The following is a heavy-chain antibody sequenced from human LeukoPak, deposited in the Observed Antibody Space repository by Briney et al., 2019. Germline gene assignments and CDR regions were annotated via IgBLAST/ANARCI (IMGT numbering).Heavy chain of an antibody. CDR1: GYSFTSYW. V-gene: IGHV5-51*01. J-gene: IGHJ6*03. Sequence: GESLKISCKGSGYSFTSYWIGWVRQMPGKGLEWMGIIYPGDSDNRYSPSFQGQVIISADKSISTAYLQWSSLKDSDTAMYYCARLGCSSTSCYTLRYYYYYMGVWGKGTTVTVSS. CDR3: ARLGCSSTSCYTLRYYYYYMGV. D-gene: IGHD2-2*02. CDR2: IYPGDSDN.